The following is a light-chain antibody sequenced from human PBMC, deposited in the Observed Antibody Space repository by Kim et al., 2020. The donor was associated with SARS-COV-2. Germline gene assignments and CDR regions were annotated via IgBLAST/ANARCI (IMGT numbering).Light chain of an antibody. V-gene: IGLV1-47*01. CDR1: SSNIGSNY. CDR2: RNN. J-gene: IGLJ1*01. Sequence: PGQRVTISCSGSSSNIGSNYVYWYQQLPGTAPKLLIYRNNQRPSGVPDRFSGSKSGTSASLAISGLRSEDEADYYCAAWDDSLGYVFGTGTKVTVL. CDR3: AAWDDSLGYV.